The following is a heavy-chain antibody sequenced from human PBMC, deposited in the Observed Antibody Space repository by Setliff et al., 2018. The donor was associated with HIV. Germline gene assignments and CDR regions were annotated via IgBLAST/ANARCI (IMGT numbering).Heavy chain of an antibody. Sequence: GGSLRLSCAASGFTFSNYAMSWVRQAPGKGLEWVSGISGSAGTTYYADSVKGRFTISRDNSNNTVYLQMNSLRAEDTAMYYCAKAIDKGSVRMDVWGKGTTVTVSS. CDR2: ISGSAGTT. CDR3: AKAIDKGSVRMDV. J-gene: IGHJ6*04. CDR1: GFTFSNYA. V-gene: IGHV3-23*01. D-gene: IGHD1-1*01.